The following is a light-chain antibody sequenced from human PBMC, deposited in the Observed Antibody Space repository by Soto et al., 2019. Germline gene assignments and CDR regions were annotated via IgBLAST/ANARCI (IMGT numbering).Light chain of an antibody. Sequence: EIVLTQSPSTLSFSPWERSTLNFMASDSVRSSYLAWYQQQPGQAPRLLIHGASRRATGIPDRFSGSGSGTDFTLTISSLQSEDFAVYYCQQYNNWPETFGQGTKVDIK. V-gene: IGKV3D-15*01. CDR3: QQYNNWPET. CDR2: GAS. CDR1: DSVRSSY. J-gene: IGKJ1*01.